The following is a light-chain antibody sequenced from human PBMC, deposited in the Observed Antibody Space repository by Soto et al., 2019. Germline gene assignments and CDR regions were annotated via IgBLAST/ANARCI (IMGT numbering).Light chain of an antibody. Sequence: QSVLTQPPSVSAAPGQKVSISCSGSSSNIGNNYVSWYQQLPGTAPKFMIYDVTNRPSGVSNRFSGSKSGNTASLTISGLQAEDEADYYCCSYTTSNTRQIVFGTGTKLTVL. CDR3: CSYTTSNTRQIV. J-gene: IGLJ1*01. V-gene: IGLV2-14*01. CDR1: SSNIGNNY. CDR2: DVT.